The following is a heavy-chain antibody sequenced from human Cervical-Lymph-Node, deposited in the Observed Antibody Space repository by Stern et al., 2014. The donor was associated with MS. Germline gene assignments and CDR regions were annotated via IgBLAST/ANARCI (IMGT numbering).Heavy chain of an antibody. Sequence: EVQLLESGGGLVQPGGSLRLSCAASGFTFSNYGMTWVRQAPGKGLERVSGWSGSGGSISYADSVKGRFTISRDNSKNTLYLQMISLRAEDTAVYYCAKSFYYDSTGYLDFDYWGQGTLVTVSS. CDR2: WSGSGGSI. CDR1: GFTFSNYG. D-gene: IGHD3-22*01. CDR3: AKSFYYDSTGYLDFDY. J-gene: IGHJ4*02. V-gene: IGHV3-23*01.